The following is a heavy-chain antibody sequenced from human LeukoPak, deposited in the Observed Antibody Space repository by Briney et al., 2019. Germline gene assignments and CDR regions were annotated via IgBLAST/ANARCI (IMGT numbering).Heavy chain of an antibody. D-gene: IGHD4-17*01. CDR1: GFTFSSYG. V-gene: IGHV3-30*02. CDR3: AKGGPGATVTRTAFDI. Sequence: PGGSLRLSCAASGFTFSSYGMHWVRQAPGKGLEWVAVIRYDGSNKYYADSVKGRFTISRDNSKNTLYLQMNSLRAEDTAVYYCAKGGPGATVTRTAFDIWGQGTMVTVSS. CDR2: IRYDGSNK. J-gene: IGHJ3*02.